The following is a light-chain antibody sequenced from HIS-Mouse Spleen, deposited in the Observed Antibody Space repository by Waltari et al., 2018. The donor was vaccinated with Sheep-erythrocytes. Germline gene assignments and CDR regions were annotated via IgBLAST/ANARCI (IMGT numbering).Light chain of an antibody. V-gene: IGLV1-44*01. CDR3: AAWDDSLNGRV. J-gene: IGLJ2*01. CDR2: NNN. Sequence: QSVLTQPPSASGTPGQRVTISCSGSSSNIGSNTVNWYQQLPGTAPKLLIYNNNPRPSGVPDRFSGSKSGTSASLAIGGLQSEDEADYYCAAWDDSLNGRVFGGGTKLTVL. CDR1: SSNIGSNT.